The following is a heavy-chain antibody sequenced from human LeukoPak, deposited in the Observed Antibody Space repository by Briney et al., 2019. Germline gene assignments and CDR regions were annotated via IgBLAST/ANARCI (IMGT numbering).Heavy chain of an antibody. CDR1: GFTFSSYS. D-gene: IGHD5-24*01. CDR2: ISSSSSYI. CDR3: ARVGDGHNYPYYYYYMDV. Sequence: GGSLRLSCAASGFTFSSYSMNWVRQAPGKGLEWVSSISSSSSYIYYADSVKGRFTISRDNAKNSLYLQMNSLRAEDTAVYYCARVGDGHNYPYYYYYMDVWGKGTTVTVSS. J-gene: IGHJ6*03. V-gene: IGHV3-21*01.